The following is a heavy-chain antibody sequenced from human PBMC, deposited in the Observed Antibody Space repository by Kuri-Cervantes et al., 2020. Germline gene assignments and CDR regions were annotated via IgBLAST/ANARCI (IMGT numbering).Heavy chain of an antibody. CDR3: TSTRNEVLLVGAGPDDY. V-gene: IGHV4-59*01. J-gene: IGHJ4*02. CDR2: IYYSGST. Sequence: GSLRLSCTVSGGSISSYYWSWIRQPPGKGLEWIGYIYYSGSTNYNPSLKSRVTISVDTSKNQFSLKLSSVTAADTAVYYCTSTRNEVLLVGAGPDDYWGQGTLVTVSS. D-gene: IGHD2-15*01. CDR1: GGSISSYY.